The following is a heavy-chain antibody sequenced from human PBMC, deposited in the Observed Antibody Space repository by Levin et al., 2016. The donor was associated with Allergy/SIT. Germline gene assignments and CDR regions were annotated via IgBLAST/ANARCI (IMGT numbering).Heavy chain of an antibody. D-gene: IGHD5-18*01. CDR3: AKVDTDSFDY. CDR2: ISGSGGST. J-gene: IGHJ4*02. V-gene: IGHV3-23*01. Sequence: WIRQPPGKGLEWVSAISGSGGSTYYADSVKGRFTISRDNSKNTLYLQMNSLRAEDTAVYYCAKVDTDSFDYWGQGTLVTVSS.